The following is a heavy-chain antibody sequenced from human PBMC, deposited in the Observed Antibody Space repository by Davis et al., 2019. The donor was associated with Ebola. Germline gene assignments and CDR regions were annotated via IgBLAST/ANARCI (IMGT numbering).Heavy chain of an antibody. J-gene: IGHJ6*02. CDR1: GGSISSSNW. D-gene: IGHD3-3*01. CDR2: IYHSGST. CDR3: ARETPYYDFWSGYTRGLDV. Sequence: SETLSLTCAVSGGSISSSNWWSWVRQPPGKGLEWIGEIYHSGSTYYNPSLKSRVTISVDRSKNQFSLKLSSVTAADTAVYYCARETPYYDFWSGYTRGLDVWGQGTTVTVSS. V-gene: IGHV4-4*02.